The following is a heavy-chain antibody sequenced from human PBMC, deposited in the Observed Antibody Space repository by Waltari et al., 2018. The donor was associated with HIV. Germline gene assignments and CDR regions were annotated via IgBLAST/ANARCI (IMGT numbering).Heavy chain of an antibody. CDR2: MRTKRDNYAA. J-gene: IGHJ3*02. CDR1: GFTLSGSA. D-gene: IGHD3-10*01. Sequence: EVQLLESGGGLVQPGGSLKLSCAASGFTLSGSAMHWVRQASGKGREWVGRMRTKRDNYAAAVNPALGGRFTSSRDDSKDTGYLQMNSLKPEDTAVYYCTSQDSVRGGNAFDIWGPGTMVTVAS. V-gene: IGHV3-73*02. CDR3: TSQDSVRGGNAFDI.